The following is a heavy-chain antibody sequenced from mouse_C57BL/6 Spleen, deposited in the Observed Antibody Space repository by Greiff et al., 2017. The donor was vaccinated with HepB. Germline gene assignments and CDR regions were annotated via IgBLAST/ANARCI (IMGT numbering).Heavy chain of an antibody. D-gene: IGHD2-4*01. Sequence: QVQLKQSGAELVRPGASVTLSCKASGYTFTDYEMHWVKQTPVHGLEWIGAIDPETGGTAYNQKFKGKAILTADKSSSTAYMELRSLTSEDSAVYYCTRDYDYDWYFDVWGTGTTVTVSS. CDR1: GYTFTDYE. J-gene: IGHJ1*03. V-gene: IGHV1-15*01. CDR3: TRDYDYDWYFDV. CDR2: IDPETGGT.